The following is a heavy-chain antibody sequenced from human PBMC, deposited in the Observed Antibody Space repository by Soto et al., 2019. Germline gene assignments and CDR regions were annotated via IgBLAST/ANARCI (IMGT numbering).Heavy chain of an antibody. CDR3: ARMERLLGSWFDP. Sequence: KPSETLSLTCTVSGGSISSYYWSWIRQPPGKGLEWIGYIYYSGSTNYNPSLKSRVTIPVDTSKNQFSLKLSSMTAADTAVYYCARMERLLGSWFDPWGQGTMITV. D-gene: IGHD3-3*01. J-gene: IGHJ5*02. CDR1: GGSISSYY. CDR2: IYYSGST. V-gene: IGHV4-59*01.